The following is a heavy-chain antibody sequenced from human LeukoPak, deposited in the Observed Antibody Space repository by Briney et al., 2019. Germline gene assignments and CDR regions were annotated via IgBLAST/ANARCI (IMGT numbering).Heavy chain of an antibody. V-gene: IGHV3-9*01. CDR2: ISWNSGSI. D-gene: IGHD6-19*01. Sequence: GGSLRLSCAASGFTFDDYAMHWVRQAPGKGLEWVSGISWNSGSIGYADSVKGRFTISRDNAKNSLYLQMNSLRAEDTALYYCAKVSPRRQWLVLGDFDYWGQGTLVTVSS. CDR1: GFTFDDYA. CDR3: AKVSPRRQWLVLGDFDY. J-gene: IGHJ4*02.